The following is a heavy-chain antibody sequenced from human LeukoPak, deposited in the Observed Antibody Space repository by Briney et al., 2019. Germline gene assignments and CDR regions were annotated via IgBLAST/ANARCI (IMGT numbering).Heavy chain of an antibody. J-gene: IGHJ4*02. CDR3: ARGVSSAIDW. CDR2: INGDGRDT. D-gene: IGHD3-10*01. V-gene: IGHV3-7*01. CDR1: DFAFSSYW. Sequence: GGSLRLSCAASDFAFSSYWMNWVRQAPGKGLEWVANINGDGRDTYYVGSVRGRFTVSRDNADNSLYLQMHNLRGDDTAVYYCARGVSSAIDWWGQGTLVTVSS.